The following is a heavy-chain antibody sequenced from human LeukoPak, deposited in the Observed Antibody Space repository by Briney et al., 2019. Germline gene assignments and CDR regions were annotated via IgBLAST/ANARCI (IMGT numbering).Heavy chain of an antibody. CDR3: ARAQPHSVWGSYPRYFDC. CDR2: MNPNSGNT. J-gene: IGHJ4*02. CDR1: GYTFTSYD. Sequence: ASVKVSCKASGYTFTSYDINWVRQATGQGLEWMGWMNPNSGNTGYAQKFQGRVTMTRNTSISTAYMELSSLRSEDTAVYYCARAQPHSVWGSYPRYFDCWGQGTLVTVSS. D-gene: IGHD3-16*01. V-gene: IGHV1-8*01.